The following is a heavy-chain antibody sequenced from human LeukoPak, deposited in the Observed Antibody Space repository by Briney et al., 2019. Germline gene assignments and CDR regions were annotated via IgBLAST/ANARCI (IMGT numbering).Heavy chain of an antibody. CDR3: ASWTTDY. D-gene: IGHD3/OR15-3a*01. V-gene: IGHV1-69*04. CDR2: IIPILGIA. CDR1: GYTFTSYD. J-gene: IGHJ4*02. Sequence: GASVKVSCKASGYTFTSYDINWVRQATGQGLEWMGRIIPILGIANYAQKFQGRVTITADKSTSTAYMELSSLRSEDTAVYYCASWTTDYWGQGTLVTVSS.